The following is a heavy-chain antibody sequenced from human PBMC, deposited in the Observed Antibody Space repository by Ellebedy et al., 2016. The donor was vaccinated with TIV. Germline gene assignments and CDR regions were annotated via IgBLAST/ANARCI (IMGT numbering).Heavy chain of an antibody. J-gene: IGHJ4*02. D-gene: IGHD3-10*01. CDR1: GGSFTNYY. V-gene: IGHV4-34*01. CDR2: IDHIGRA. CDR3: ARYGSGSYYRAPEYYFDY. Sequence: SETLSLTCAVYGGSFTNYYWNWIRQPPGKGLEWIGEIDHIGRAKYNPSLKSRVNMSVDTSKNQFSLKLSSVTAADTAVYYCARYGSGSYYRAPEYYFDYWGQGTPVTVSS.